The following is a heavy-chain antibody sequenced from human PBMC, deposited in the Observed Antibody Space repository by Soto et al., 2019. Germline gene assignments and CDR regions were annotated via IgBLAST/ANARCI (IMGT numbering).Heavy chain of an antibody. D-gene: IGHD3-3*01. V-gene: IGHV3-23*01. CDR3: AKRRYYDYLDNWFDP. J-gene: IGHJ5*02. Sequence: GGSLSLSCAASGFTFSSYAMSWVRPAPGKGLEWVSAISGSGGSTYYADSVKGRFTISRDNAKNTLYLQMNSLRAEDTAVYYCAKRRYYDYLDNWFDPWGQGTLVTVSS. CDR1: GFTFSSYA. CDR2: ISGSGGST.